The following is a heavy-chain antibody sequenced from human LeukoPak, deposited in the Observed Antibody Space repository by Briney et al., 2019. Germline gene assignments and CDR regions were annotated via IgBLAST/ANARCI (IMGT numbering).Heavy chain of an antibody. D-gene: IGHD3-10*01. CDR1: GYTFTGYY. Sequence: ASVKVSCKASGYTFTGYYMHWVRQAPGQGLEWMGWINPNSGGTNYAQKFQGRVTMTRDTSISTAYMELSRLRSDDTAVYYCARDLGFRGVMGYFDYWGQGTLVTVSS. J-gene: IGHJ4*02. V-gene: IGHV1-2*02. CDR2: INPNSGGT. CDR3: ARDLGFRGVMGYFDY.